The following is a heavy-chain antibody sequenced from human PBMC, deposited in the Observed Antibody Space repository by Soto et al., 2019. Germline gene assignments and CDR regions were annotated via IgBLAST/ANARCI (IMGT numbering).Heavy chain of an antibody. CDR3: ARGRYCDILTGYFDY. Sequence: QVQLVESGGGVVQPGRSLRLSCAASGFTFSSYGMHWVRQAPGKGLEWVAVIWYDGSNKYYADSVKGRFTISRDNSKNTLYLQMNRLRAEDTAVYYCARGRYCDILTGYFDYWGQGTLVTVSS. CDR2: IWYDGSNK. D-gene: IGHD3-9*01. CDR1: GFTFSSYG. V-gene: IGHV3-33*01. J-gene: IGHJ4*02.